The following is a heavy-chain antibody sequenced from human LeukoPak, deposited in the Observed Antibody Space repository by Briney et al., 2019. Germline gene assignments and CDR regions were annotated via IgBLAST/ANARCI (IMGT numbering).Heavy chain of an antibody. CDR2: INPSGGST. J-gene: IGHJ6*02. D-gene: IGHD6-13*01. CDR3: ASDSEGQQLVQFGYYYGMDV. CDR1: GYTFTSYY. V-gene: IGHV1-46*01. Sequence: GASVKVSCKASGYTFTSYYMHWVRQAPGQGLEWMGIINPSGGSTSYAQKFQGRVTMTRDTSTSTVYMELSSLRSEDTAVYYCASDSEGQQLVQFGYYYGMDVWGQGTTVTVSS.